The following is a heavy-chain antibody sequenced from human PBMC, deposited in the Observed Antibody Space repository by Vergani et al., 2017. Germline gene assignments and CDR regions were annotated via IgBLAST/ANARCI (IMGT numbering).Heavy chain of an antibody. CDR2: IRSKAYGGTT. CDR3: VVCSGGSCPPGAFDI. Sequence: EVQLVESGGGLVQLGRSLRLSCTASGFTFGDYVMSWVRQAPGKGLEWVGFIRSKAYGGTTEYAASVKGRFTISRDDSKSIAYLQMNSLKTEDTAVYYCVVCSGGSCPPGAFDIWGQGTMVTVSS. V-gene: IGHV3-49*04. D-gene: IGHD2-15*01. J-gene: IGHJ3*02. CDR1: GFTFGDYV.